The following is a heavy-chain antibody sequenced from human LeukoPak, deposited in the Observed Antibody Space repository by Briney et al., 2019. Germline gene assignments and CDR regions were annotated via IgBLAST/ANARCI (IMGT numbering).Heavy chain of an antibody. V-gene: IGHV4-34*01. J-gene: IGHJ6*03. CDR3: AREGSGYSSYYMDV. CDR1: GGSFSGYY. CDR2: INHSGST. Sequence: SETLSLTCAVYGGSFSGYYWSWIRQPPGKGLKWIGEINHSGSTNYNPSLKSRVTISVDTSKNQFSLKLSSVTAADTAVYYCAREGSGYSSYYMDVWGKGTTVTVSS. D-gene: IGHD3-22*01.